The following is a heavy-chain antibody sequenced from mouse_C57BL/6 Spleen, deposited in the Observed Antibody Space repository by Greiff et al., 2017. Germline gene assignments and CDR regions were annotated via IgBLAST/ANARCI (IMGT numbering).Heavy chain of an antibody. CDR1: GYAFTNYL. Sequence: QVQLQQSGAELVRPGTSVTVSCKASGYAFTNYLLAWVKQRPGQGLEGIGVINPGSGGTNYTEKFKGKATLTADKAASTAYMQLSSLTSEDSAVYFCAREGVIRPMDYWGQGTSVTVSS. V-gene: IGHV1-54*01. D-gene: IGHD1-3*01. CDR2: INPGSGGT. J-gene: IGHJ4*01. CDR3: AREGVIRPMDY.